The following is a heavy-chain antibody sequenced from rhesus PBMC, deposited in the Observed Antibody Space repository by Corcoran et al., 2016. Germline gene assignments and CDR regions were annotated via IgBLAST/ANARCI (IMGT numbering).Heavy chain of an antibody. J-gene: IGHJ3*01. CDR2: IKNKADGGTA. CDR1: GFTFSNYW. V-gene: IGHV3S11*01. CDR3: TRVNSGSYYYAFDF. D-gene: IGHD3-16*01. Sequence: EVQLVESGGGLVQPGGSLRLSCAASGFTFSNYWMSWVRQATGKGLEWVGFIKNKADGGTAAYAESVKGRFTISRDDSKNTLYLQMNSLKTDDTAVYYCTRVNSGSYYYAFDFWGQGLRVTVSS.